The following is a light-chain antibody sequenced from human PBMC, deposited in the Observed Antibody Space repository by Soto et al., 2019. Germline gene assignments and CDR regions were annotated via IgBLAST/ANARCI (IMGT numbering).Light chain of an antibody. CDR2: DAS. V-gene: IGKV1-5*01. Sequence: DIQMTQSPSTLPASVGDRVTITCRASQSISNWLAWYQQKPGKAPKLLIYDASSLESGVPSRFSGSGSGTEFTLTISSLQPDDFATYYCQQYNSYSSTFGQGTKVDI. J-gene: IGKJ1*01. CDR3: QQYNSYSST. CDR1: QSISNW.